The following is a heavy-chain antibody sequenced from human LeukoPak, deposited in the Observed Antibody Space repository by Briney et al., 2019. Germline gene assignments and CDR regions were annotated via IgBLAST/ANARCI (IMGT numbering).Heavy chain of an antibody. V-gene: IGHV4-31*03. CDR2: IYYSGST. CDR1: GGSISSGGYY. J-gene: IGHJ4*02. CDR3: ASHYYDSSGYPAH. D-gene: IGHD3-22*01. Sequence: SQTLSLTCIVSGGSISSGGYYWSWIRQHPGKGLEWIGYIYYSGSTYYNPSLKSRVTISVDTSKNQFSLKLSSVTAADTAVYYCASHYYDSSGYPAHWGQGTLVTVSS.